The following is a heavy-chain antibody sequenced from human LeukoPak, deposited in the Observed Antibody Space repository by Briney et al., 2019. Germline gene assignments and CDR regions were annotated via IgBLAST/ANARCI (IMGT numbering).Heavy chain of an antibody. Sequence: GGSLRLSCAASGFTVSSNYMSWVRQAPGKGLEWVSVIYSGGSTYYADSVKGRFTISRDNSKNTLYLQMNSLRAEDTAVYCCARVAHYDSSGIGNYWGQGTLVTVSS. CDR1: GFTVSSNY. D-gene: IGHD3-22*01. V-gene: IGHV3-53*01. CDR3: ARVAHYDSSGIGNY. J-gene: IGHJ4*02. CDR2: IYSGGST.